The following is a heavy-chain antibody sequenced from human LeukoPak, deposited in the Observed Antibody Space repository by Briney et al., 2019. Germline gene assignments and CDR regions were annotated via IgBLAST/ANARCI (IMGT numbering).Heavy chain of an antibody. CDR1: GFTFDDYA. CDR3: ARDITIPLDY. D-gene: IGHD3-3*01. Sequence: GRSLRLSCAASGFTFDDYAMHWVRQAPGKGLEWVSGISWNSGSIGYADSVKGRFTISRDNAKNSLYLQMNSLRAEDTAVYYCARDITIPLDYWGQGTLVTVSS. CDR2: ISWNSGSI. V-gene: IGHV3-9*01. J-gene: IGHJ4*02.